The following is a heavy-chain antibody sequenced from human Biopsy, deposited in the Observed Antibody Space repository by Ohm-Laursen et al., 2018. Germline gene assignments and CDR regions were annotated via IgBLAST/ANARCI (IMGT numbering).Heavy chain of an antibody. CDR3: ARGGSFLPSEYFHH. D-gene: IGHD3-10*01. CDR1: GGTFSSYS. CDR2: RNPNTGNT. J-gene: IGHJ1*01. Sequence: ASVKVSCKASGGTFSSYSITWCGKATEKGLGGMGGRNPNTGNTGFAQKFQGRITMTRNTSISTAYMELRSLRSDDTAVYYCARGGSFLPSEYFHHWGQGTLVTVSS. V-gene: IGHV1-8*02.